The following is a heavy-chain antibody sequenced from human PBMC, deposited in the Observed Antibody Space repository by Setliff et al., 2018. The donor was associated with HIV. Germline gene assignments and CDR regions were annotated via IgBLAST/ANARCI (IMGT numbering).Heavy chain of an antibody. Sequence: KPSEILSLTCYVTDDPISSYYWSWVRQPAGKGLEWIGRLYVSGDTNYNPSLKSRVTMSLDTSKKHFSLKLKSVTAADTAVYYCALTGHRLLRGYMDVWGKGTTVTVSS. CDR3: ALTGHRLLRGYMDV. CDR2: LYVSGDT. CDR1: DDPISSYY. D-gene: IGHD2-15*01. J-gene: IGHJ6*03. V-gene: IGHV4-4*07.